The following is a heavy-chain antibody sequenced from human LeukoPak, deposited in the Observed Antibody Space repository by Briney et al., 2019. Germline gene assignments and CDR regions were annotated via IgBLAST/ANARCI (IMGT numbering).Heavy chain of an antibody. CDR3: ARDLNWEAY. CDR2: IKTDGSLI. D-gene: IGHD7-27*01. CDR1: GFTFSSYW. J-gene: IGHJ4*02. V-gene: IGHV3-7*01. Sequence: GGSLRLSCVASGFTFSSYWMTWVRQAPGKGLEWVANIKTDGSLIYYVDSVKGRFTISRDNAKNSLYLQMNSLRVEDTAVYYCARDLNWEAYWGQGTLVSVSS.